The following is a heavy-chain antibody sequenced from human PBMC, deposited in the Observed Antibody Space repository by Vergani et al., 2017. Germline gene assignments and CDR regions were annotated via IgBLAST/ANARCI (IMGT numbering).Heavy chain of an antibody. J-gene: IGHJ4*02. CDR2: ISGSGGSR. CDR1: GFTFSSYA. CDR3: AKAPNYYDSSGYRTFDY. D-gene: IGHD3-22*01. V-gene: IGHV3-23*01. Sequence: EVQLLESGGGLVQPGGSLRLSCAASGFTFSSYAMSWVRQAPGKGLEWVSAISGSGGSRYYADSVKGRFTISRDNSKNTLYLQMNSLRAEDTAVYYCAKAPNYYDSSGYRTFDYWGQGTLVTVSS.